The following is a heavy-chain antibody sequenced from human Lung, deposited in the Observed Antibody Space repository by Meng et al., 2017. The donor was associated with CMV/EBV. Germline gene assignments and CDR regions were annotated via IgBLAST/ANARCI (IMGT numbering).Heavy chain of an antibody. J-gene: IGHJ4*02. D-gene: IGHD6-19*01. CDR3: ARGNGWRFDY. CDR1: GYTFTSSS. CDR2: ININTGNP. V-gene: IGHV7-4-1*01. Sequence: QWVESGSELKKPGDSVKVSCQAAGYTFTSSSMNWVRHAPGQGLEWMGWININTGNPTYAQGFTGRFVFSLDTSVSTAYLQIDSLKADDTAVYYCARGNGWRFDYWGQGTLVTVSS.